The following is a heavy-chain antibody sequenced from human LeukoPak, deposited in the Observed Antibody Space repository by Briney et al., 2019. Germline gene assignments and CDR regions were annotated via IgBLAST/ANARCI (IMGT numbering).Heavy chain of an antibody. J-gene: IGHJ4*01. CDR1: GGSLTSGGYY. V-gene: IGHV4-31*03. CDR2: IYYTGST. Sequence: TLSLTCTVSGGSLTSGGYYWNWIRQHPGKGLEWIGCIYYTGSTSYNPSLKSRVTISVDTSKNQFSLKLSSVTAADTAVYYCARVRYCSTNRCYDREFDNWGQRTLPTVSS. CDR3: ARVRYCSTNRCYDREFDN. D-gene: IGHD2-2*01.